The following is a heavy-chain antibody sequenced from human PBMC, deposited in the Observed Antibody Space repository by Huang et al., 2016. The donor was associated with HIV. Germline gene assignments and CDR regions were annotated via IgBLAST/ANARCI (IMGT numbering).Heavy chain of an antibody. V-gene: IGHV4-34*01. CDR2: IKHSRST. Sequence: QVQLQQWGAGLLKPSETLSLTCAVYGGSFSGYYWSWIRQPPGKGLEWIGEIKHSRSTNYNPSLKSRVTISVDTSKNQFSLKLSSVTAADTAVYYCAREGRSGWENLDYWGQGTLVTVSS. D-gene: IGHD6-19*01. J-gene: IGHJ4*02. CDR1: GGSFSGYY. CDR3: AREGRSGWENLDY.